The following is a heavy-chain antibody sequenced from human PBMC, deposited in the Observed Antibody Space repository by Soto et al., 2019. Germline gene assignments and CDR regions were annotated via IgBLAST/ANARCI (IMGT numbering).Heavy chain of an antibody. J-gene: IGHJ4*02. Sequence: QVVLLQSGAEVKEPGSSVRVSCKVSGSTFNNFAFSWVRQAPGHGPDWMGGIVVISNTADYSQRFRDRVTITAATSTNTPYMVLRSLTFEDTAVYYCARAIKRWEVHYYFDYWGQGTLVTVSS. V-gene: IGHV1-69*06. D-gene: IGHD1-26*01. CDR2: IVVISNTA. CDR1: GSTFNNFA. CDR3: ARAIKRWEVHYYFDY.